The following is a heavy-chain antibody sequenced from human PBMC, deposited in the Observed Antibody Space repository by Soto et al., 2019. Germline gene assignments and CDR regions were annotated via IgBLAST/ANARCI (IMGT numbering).Heavy chain of an antibody. D-gene: IGHD6-13*01. J-gene: IGHJ4*02. Sequence: EVQLVESGGGLVKPGGSLRLSCAASGFTFSSYSMNWVRQAPGKGLEWVSSISSSSSYIYYADSVKGRFTISRDNAKNSLYLQMNSLRAEDTAVYYCATYVSSSWYRYFDYWGRGTLVTVSS. CDR3: ATYVSSSWYRYFDY. CDR2: ISSSSSYI. V-gene: IGHV3-21*01. CDR1: GFTFSSYS.